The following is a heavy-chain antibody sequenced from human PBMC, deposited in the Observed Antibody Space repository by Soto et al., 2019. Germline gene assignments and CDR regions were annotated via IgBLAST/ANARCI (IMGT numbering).Heavy chain of an antibody. V-gene: IGHV4-34*01. CDR3: ARVCEDIVVVPGHYYYYMDV. J-gene: IGHJ6*03. Sequence: SETLSLTCAVYGGSFSGYYWSWIRQPPGKGLEWIGEINHSGSTNYNPSLKSRVTISVDTSKNQFSLKLSSVTAADTAVYYCARVCEDIVVVPGHYYYYMDVWGKGTTVTVS. D-gene: IGHD2-2*01. CDR2: INHSGST. CDR1: GGSFSGYY.